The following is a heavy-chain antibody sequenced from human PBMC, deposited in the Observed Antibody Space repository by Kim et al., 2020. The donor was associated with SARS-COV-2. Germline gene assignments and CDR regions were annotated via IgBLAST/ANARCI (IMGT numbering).Heavy chain of an antibody. CDR1: GFTLSSSA. Sequence: GGSLRLSCAASGFTLSSSAMTWVRQAPGKGLEWVSSTSASAGRANYADSVRGRFTISRDNFKNTLYLQMDSLRVEDTAMYYCAKNEKRSDASACDSWGQGTLVTVSS. J-gene: IGHJ4*02. CDR2: TSASAGRA. D-gene: IGHD1-26*01. CDR3: AKNEKRSDASACDS. V-gene: IGHV3-23*01.